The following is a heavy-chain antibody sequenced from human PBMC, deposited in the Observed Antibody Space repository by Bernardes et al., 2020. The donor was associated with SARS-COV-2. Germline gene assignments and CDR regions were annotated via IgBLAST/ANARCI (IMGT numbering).Heavy chain of an antibody. D-gene: IGHD3-3*01. CDR1: GFTFSSYE. CDR3: ARVSGDFWSGYYIGVGYYYGMDV. CDR2: ISSSGSTI. J-gene: IGHJ6*02. Sequence: GGSLRLSCAASGFTFSSYEMNWVRQAPGKGLEWVSYISSSGSTIYYADSVKGRFTISRDNAKNSLYLQMNSLRAEDTAVYYCARVSGDFWSGYYIGVGYYYGMDVWGQGTTVTVSS. V-gene: IGHV3-48*03.